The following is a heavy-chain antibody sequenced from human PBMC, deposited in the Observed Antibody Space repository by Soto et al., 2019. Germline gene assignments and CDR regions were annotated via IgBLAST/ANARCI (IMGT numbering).Heavy chain of an antibody. CDR3: AQDFPGGGYFDY. CDR1: GFTFSTYA. Sequence: EVQLLESGGNLVQPGGSLTLSCAASGFTFSTYAMSWVRQAPGKGLEWVSTISAGGGTTYYADSVKGRFTISRDNSKNTLYLQMNSLRAEDTAVYYCAQDFPGGGYFDYWGQGTLVTVSS. CDR2: ISAGGGTT. V-gene: IGHV3-23*01. D-gene: IGHD3-16*01. J-gene: IGHJ4*02.